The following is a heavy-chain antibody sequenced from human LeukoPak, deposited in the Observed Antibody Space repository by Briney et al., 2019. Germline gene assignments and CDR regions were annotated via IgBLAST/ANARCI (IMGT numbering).Heavy chain of an antibody. Sequence: SETLSLTCTVSGGSISSSSYYWGWIRQPPGKGLGWIGSIYYSGSTYYNPSLKSRVTISVDTSKNQFSLKLSSVTAADTAVYYCARHGRYSSGWVDYRGQGTLVTVSS. V-gene: IGHV4-39*01. CDR1: GGSISSSSYY. D-gene: IGHD6-19*01. CDR3: ARHGRYSSGWVDY. J-gene: IGHJ4*02. CDR2: IYYSGST.